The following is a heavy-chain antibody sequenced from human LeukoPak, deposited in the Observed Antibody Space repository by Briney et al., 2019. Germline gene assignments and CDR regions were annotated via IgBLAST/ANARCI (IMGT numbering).Heavy chain of an antibody. CDR1: GGSIGGYY. CDR3: ARSDSHGGNPFDAFDI. Sequence: SETLSLTCSVSGGSIGGYYWSWIRHPPGKELEWVGYIPNTGTNYNPSLKSRATMSVDTSKNQFSLMLRSATAADTAIYYCARSDSHGGNPFDAFDIWSQGTVVAVSS. CDR2: IPNTGT. V-gene: IGHV4-4*08. J-gene: IGHJ3*02. D-gene: IGHD4-23*01.